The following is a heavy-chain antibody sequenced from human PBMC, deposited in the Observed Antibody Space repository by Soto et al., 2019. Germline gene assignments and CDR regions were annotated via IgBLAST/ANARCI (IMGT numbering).Heavy chain of an antibody. J-gene: IGHJ6*02. CDR1: SGPDRSHN. Sequence: QVQLQQSGPRLVKPSKTLSLTCTVSSGPDRSHNWGWIRQPPGRGLEWIGYVYYTGDTAYNPSLRGRCTIAADTSTNDISLTLNSVTAADTAVYYCVRQGIDYLHGLVDVWGQGTTVSVSS. D-gene: IGHD4-17*01. CDR3: VRQGIDYLHGLVDV. CDR2: VYYTGDT. V-gene: IGHV4-59*08.